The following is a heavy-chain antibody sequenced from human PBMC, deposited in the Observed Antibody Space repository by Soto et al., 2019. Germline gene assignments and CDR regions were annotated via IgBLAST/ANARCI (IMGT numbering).Heavy chain of an antibody. CDR2: IKEDGSEK. D-gene: IGHD1-26*01. V-gene: IGHV3-7*05. CDR1: GFTFSSYW. Sequence: EVQLVESGGGLVQPGGSLRLSCTASGFTFSSYWMNWVRQAPGKGLEWVGNIKEDGSEKFYVDSMKGRFTISRDNAKNSLYLDMNSLRVEDTAIYFCARDFGGPWGRGTLVTVSS. CDR3: ARDFGGP. J-gene: IGHJ5*02.